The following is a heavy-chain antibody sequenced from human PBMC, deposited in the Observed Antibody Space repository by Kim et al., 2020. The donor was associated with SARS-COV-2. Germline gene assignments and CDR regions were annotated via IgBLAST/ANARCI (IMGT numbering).Heavy chain of an antibody. V-gene: IGHV3-48*01. D-gene: IGHD4-17*01. CDR2: STTI. CDR3: ASIATGADY. Sequence: STTISSADSVKARLTISRDNAKNSRYLKMNSLRAEDTAVYYCASIATGADYWGQGTLVTVSS. J-gene: IGHJ4*02.